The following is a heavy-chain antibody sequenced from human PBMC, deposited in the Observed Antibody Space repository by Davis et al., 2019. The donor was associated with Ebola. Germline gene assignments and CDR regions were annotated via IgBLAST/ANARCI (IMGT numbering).Heavy chain of an antibody. CDR1: GYRFTSYY. CDR3: ATQMGRIAPRPAFNI. Sequence: ASVKVSCKASGYRFTSYYIAWVRQAPGQGLEWMGWINPNSGGSASTQKFQGRLTMTSDTSISTAYLDLGSLQCGDTAVYYCATQMGRIAPRPAFNIWGQGTLVSVSS. CDR2: INPNSGGS. D-gene: IGHD5-24*01. V-gene: IGHV1-2*02. J-gene: IGHJ3*02.